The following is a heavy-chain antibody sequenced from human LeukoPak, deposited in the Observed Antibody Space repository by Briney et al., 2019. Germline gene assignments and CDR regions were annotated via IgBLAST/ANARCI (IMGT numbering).Heavy chain of an antibody. CDR1: GLTFTTFA. V-gene: IGHV3-23*01. D-gene: IGHD5-18*01. Sequence: GGSLRLSCAASGLTFTTFAMSWVRQAPGKGLEWVSTISATATSTYYADSVKGRFTISRDNSKNTLYLQMNSLRAEDTAVYYCARDPLDTAMVQGMDVWGQGTTVTVSS. J-gene: IGHJ6*02. CDR2: ISATATST. CDR3: ARDPLDTAMVQGMDV.